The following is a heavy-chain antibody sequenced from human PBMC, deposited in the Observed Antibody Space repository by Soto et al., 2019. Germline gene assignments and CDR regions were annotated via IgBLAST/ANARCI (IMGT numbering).Heavy chain of an antibody. D-gene: IGHD6-13*01. CDR3: ARDAPGAAPY. Sequence: QVQLQESGPGLVKPSQALSLTCTVSGGSINNGDYYWNWIRQHPEKGLGWMGYINYRGTTFYSPSLKSRIIISVDTSKNQFSLKLSSVTAADTAVYYCARDAPGAAPYWGQGTLVTVSS. CDR1: GGSINNGDYY. V-gene: IGHV4-31*03. CDR2: INYRGTT. J-gene: IGHJ4*02.